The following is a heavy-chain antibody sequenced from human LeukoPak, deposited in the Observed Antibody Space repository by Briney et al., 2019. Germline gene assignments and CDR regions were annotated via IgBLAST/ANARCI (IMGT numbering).Heavy chain of an antibody. J-gene: IGHJ6*03. Sequence: SETLSLTCTVSGGSISSGSYYWSWIRQPAGKGLEWIGRIYTSGSTNYNPSLKSRVTISVDTSKNQFSLKLSSVTAADTAVYYCARGVHMDVWGKGTTVTVSS. D-gene: IGHD4/OR15-4a*01. CDR2: IYTSGST. CDR3: ARGVHMDV. V-gene: IGHV4-61*02. CDR1: GGSISSGSYY.